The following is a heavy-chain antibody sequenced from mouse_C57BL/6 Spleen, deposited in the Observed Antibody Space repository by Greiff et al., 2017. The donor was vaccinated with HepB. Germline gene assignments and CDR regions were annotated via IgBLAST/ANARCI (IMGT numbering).Heavy chain of an antibody. J-gene: IGHJ2*01. CDR3: ARQRENYYGSSSYYFDY. V-gene: IGHV5-9*01. CDR1: GFTFSSYT. Sequence: DVKLVESGGGLVKPGGSLKLSCAASGFTFSSYTMSWVRQTPEKRLEWVATISGGGGNTYYPDSVKGRFTISRDNAKNTLYLQMSSLRSEDTALYYCARQRENYYGSSSYYFDYWGQGTTLTVSS. D-gene: IGHD1-1*01. CDR2: ISGGGGNT.